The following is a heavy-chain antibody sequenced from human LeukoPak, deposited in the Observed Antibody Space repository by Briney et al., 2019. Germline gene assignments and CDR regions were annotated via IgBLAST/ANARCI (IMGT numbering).Heavy chain of an antibody. D-gene: IGHD3-10*01. Sequence: ASVKVSCKASGYTFTSYGISWVRQAPGQGLEWMGWISAYNGNTNYAQKLQGRVTMTTDTSTSTAYMELRSLRSDDTAVYYCARSSVLLWFGELFIWDYWGQGTLVTVSS. V-gene: IGHV1-18*01. J-gene: IGHJ4*02. CDR1: GYTFTSYG. CDR2: ISAYNGNT. CDR3: ARSSVLLWFGELFIWDY.